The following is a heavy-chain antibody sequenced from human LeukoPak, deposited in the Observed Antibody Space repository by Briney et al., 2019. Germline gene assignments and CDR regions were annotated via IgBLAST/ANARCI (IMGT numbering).Heavy chain of an antibody. CDR1: GGSFSGYY. CDR3: ARALGAFDI. Sequence: PSETLSLTCAVYGGSFSGYYWSWLRQPPGKGLEWIGEINHSGSTNYNPSLKSRVTISLDKSKNQVSLKLNSVTAADTAVYYCARALGAFDIWGQGTMVTVSS. V-gene: IGHV4-34*01. J-gene: IGHJ3*02. CDR2: INHSGST.